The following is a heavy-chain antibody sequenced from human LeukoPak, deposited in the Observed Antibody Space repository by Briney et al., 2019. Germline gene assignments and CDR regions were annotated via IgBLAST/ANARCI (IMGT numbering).Heavy chain of an antibody. D-gene: IGHD3-22*01. V-gene: IGHV3-30*18. CDR3: AKEPQYYYDSSGYHLGFDY. Sequence: PGRSLRLSCAASGFTFSSYGMHWVRQAPGKGLEWVAVISYDGSNKCYADSVKGRFTISRDNSKNTLYLQMNSLRAEDTAVYYCAKEPQYYYDSSGYHLGFDYWGQGTLVTVSS. CDR1: GFTFSSYG. CDR2: ISYDGSNK. J-gene: IGHJ4*02.